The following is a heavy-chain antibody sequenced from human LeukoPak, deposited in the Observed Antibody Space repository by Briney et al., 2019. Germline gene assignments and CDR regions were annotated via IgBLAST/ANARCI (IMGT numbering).Heavy chain of an antibody. D-gene: IGHD5-12*01. Sequence: PGGSLRLSCAAPGFTVTSNYMTWVRQAPGKGLEWVSVISSGGNTYYAVSVKGRFTISRDNSKNTVYLQMSGLRAEDTAVYYCAREVRGYYFDYWGQGTLVTASS. CDR2: ISSGGNT. CDR1: GFTVTSNY. V-gene: IGHV3-53*01. CDR3: AREVRGYYFDY. J-gene: IGHJ4*02.